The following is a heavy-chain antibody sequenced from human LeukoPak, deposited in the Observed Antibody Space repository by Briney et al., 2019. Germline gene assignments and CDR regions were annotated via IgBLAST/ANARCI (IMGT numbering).Heavy chain of an antibody. CDR1: GYTFTSYY. V-gene: IGHV1-46*01. J-gene: IGHJ6*02. Sequence: ASVKVSRKASGYTFTSYYMHWVRQAPGQGLGWMGIINPSGGSTSYAQKFQGRVTMTRDTSTSTVYMELSSLRSEDTAVYYCASAPGYCSGGSCYTHYYYYGMDVWGQGTTVTVSS. D-gene: IGHD2-15*01. CDR2: INPSGGST. CDR3: ASAPGYCSGGSCYTHYYYYGMDV.